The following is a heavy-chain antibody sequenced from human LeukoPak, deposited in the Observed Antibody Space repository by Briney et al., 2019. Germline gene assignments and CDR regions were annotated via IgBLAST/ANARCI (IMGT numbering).Heavy chain of an antibody. D-gene: IGHD3-10*01. CDR2: IYYSWST. J-gene: IGHJ4*02. V-gene: IGHV4-59*01. CDR1: GGSISSYY. Sequence: SETLSLTCTVSGGSISSYYWSWIRQPPGKGLEWIGYIYYSWSTNYNPSLKSRVTISVDTSKNQFSLKLSSVTAADTAVYYCARSLRSSRITMVRENYYFDYWGQGTLVTVSS. CDR3: ARSLRSSRITMVRENYYFDY.